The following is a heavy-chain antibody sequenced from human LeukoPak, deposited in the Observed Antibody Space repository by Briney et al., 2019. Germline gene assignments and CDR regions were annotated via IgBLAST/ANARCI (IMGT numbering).Heavy chain of an antibody. J-gene: IGHJ4*02. D-gene: IGHD3-10*01. CDR3: ARDFGGDTNAPFDY. Sequence: PSETLSLTCTVSGHSISRYYWSWIRQPPGKGLEWIGYIYYSGSTYYNPSLKSRVTISVHTSKNQFSLKLSSVTAADTAVYYCARDFGGDTNAPFDYWGQGTLVTVSS. V-gene: IGHV4-59*01. CDR2: IYYSGST. CDR1: GHSISRYY.